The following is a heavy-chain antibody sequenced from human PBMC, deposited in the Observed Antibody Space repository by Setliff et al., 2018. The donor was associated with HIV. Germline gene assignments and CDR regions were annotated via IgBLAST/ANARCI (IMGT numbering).Heavy chain of an antibody. CDR3: AVGIIAATGTFFDS. V-gene: IGHV4-61*09. D-gene: IGHD6-13*01. Sequence: PSETLSLTCTVSGSSISSGNYYWTWIRQPAGKGLEWIGHIYSSESTNYNPSLKSRVTISLATSKNQFSLKLNSVTAADTAVYYCAVGIIAATGTFFDSWGQGTLVTVSS. J-gene: IGHJ4*02. CDR2: IYSSEST. CDR1: GSSISSGNYY.